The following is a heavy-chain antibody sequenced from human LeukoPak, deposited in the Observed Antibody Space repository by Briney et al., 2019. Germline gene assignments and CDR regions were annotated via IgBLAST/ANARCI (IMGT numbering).Heavy chain of an antibody. J-gene: IGHJ4*02. Sequence: GASVTVSCKVSGNSLSELSIQWVRPAPGKGLECMGGFDPEEAKMVYAQTFQGRVTMTEDTSTQTAYMELSGLTSDDTAVYYCTTRSGDFWSGFVNWGQGTLVTVSS. V-gene: IGHV1-24*01. D-gene: IGHD3-3*01. CDR1: GNSLSELS. CDR2: FDPEEAKM. CDR3: TTRSGDFWSGFVN.